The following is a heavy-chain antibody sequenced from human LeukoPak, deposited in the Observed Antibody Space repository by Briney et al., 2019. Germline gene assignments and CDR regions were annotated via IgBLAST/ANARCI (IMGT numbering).Heavy chain of an antibody. D-gene: IGHD2-15*01. CDR1: GFTISSYA. Sequence: GGSLRLSCAASGFTISSYAMNWVRQAPGKGLEWVSAISGSGSSTYYTDSVKGRFIISRDNSKNTLYLQMNSLRAEDTAIYYCAKELGYCSAGRCEYFQHWGQGTLVTVSS. J-gene: IGHJ1*01. V-gene: IGHV3-23*01. CDR3: AKELGYCSAGRCEYFQH. CDR2: ISGSGSST.